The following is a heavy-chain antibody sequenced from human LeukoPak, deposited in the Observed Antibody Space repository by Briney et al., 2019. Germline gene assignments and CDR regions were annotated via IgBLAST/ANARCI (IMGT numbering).Heavy chain of an antibody. V-gene: IGHV3-33*06. D-gene: IGHD1-26*01. CDR3: AKGEGATYFDY. J-gene: IGHJ4*02. CDR2: IWYDGSNN. CDR1: GFTFSSYG. Sequence: GGSLRLSCAASGFTFSSYGMHWVRQAPGKGLEWVAVIWYDGSNNYYAASVKGRFTISRDNSKNTLYLQMNSLRAEDTAVYYCAKGEGATYFDYWGQGTLVTVSS.